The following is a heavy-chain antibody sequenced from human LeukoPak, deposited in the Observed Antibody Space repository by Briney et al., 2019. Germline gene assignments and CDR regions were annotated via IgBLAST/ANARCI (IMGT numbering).Heavy chain of an antibody. CDR2: ISGSGGSI. CDR3: AKTRGGVVATTSDY. J-gene: IGHJ4*02. CDR1: GFIFSSYA. Sequence: GGSLRLSCAASGFIFSSYAMSWVRQAPGKGLEWVSVISGSGGSIYDADSVKGRFTISRDNSKNTLYLQMNSLRVEDTAVYYCAKTRGGVVATTSDYWGQGTLVTVFS. D-gene: IGHD5-12*01. V-gene: IGHV3-23*01.